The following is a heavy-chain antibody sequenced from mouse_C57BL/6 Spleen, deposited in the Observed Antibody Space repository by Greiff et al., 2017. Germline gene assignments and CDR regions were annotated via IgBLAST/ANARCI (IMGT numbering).Heavy chain of an antibody. D-gene: IGHD2-3*01. CDR2: IHPNSGST. V-gene: IGHV1-64*01. J-gene: IGHJ3*01. CDR3: ARADDGYSSFAY. CDR1: GYTFTSYW. Sequence: QVQLQQPGAELVKPGASVKLSCKASGYTFTSYWMHWVKQRPGQGLEWIGMIHPNSGSTNYNEKFKSKATLTVDKSSSTAYMQLSSLTSEDSAVYCCARADDGYSSFAYWGQGTLVTVSA.